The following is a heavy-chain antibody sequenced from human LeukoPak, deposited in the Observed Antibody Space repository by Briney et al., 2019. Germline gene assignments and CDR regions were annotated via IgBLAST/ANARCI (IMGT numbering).Heavy chain of an antibody. D-gene: IGHD3-22*01. Sequence: ASVKVSCKASGYAFTSYYIQWVRQAPGQGLECMGWINPNSGDTHFARNFQDTVTMTRDTSITTVYMSLTRLTSADTAVYYCARGPLINSRGRHAHFDFWGQGTWVTVSS. V-gene: IGHV1-2*02. CDR3: ARGPLINSRGRHAHFDF. CDR1: GYAFTSYY. CDR2: INPNSGDT. J-gene: IGHJ4*02.